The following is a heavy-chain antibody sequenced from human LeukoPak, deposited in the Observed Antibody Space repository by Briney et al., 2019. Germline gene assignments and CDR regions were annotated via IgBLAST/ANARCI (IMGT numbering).Heavy chain of an antibody. CDR3: ARGLLTSRVSDTAMVAGAFDI. J-gene: IGHJ3*02. CDR1: GGSISSGGYY. CDR2: IYYSGST. V-gene: IGHV4-31*03. Sequence: SENLSLTCTVSGGSISSGGYYWSWIRQHPGKGLEWIGYIYYSGSTYYNPSLKSRVTISVDTSKNQFSLKLSSVTAADTAVYYCARGLLTSRVSDTAMVAGAFDIWGQGTMVTVSS. D-gene: IGHD5-18*01.